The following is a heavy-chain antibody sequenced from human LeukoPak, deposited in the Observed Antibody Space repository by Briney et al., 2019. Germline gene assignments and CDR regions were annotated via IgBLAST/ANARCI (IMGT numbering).Heavy chain of an antibody. V-gene: IGHV3-30*03. CDR3: ARGDDSSGYYYV. J-gene: IGHJ4*02. CDR2: ISYDGSNK. Sequence: PGGSLRLSCAASGFTVSSNYMSWVRQAPGKGLEWVAVISYDGSNKYYADSVKGRFTISRDNSKNTLYLQMNSLRAEDTAVYYCARGDDSSGYYYVWGQGTLVTVSS. D-gene: IGHD3-22*01. CDR1: GFTVSSNY.